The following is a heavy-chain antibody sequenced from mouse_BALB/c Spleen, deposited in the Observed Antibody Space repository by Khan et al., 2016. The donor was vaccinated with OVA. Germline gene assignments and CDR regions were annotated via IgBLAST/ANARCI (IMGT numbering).Heavy chain of an antibody. CDR2: IYPGSGNI. CDR1: GYTFTDYY. J-gene: IGHJ3*01. Sequence: QVQLQQPGPELVKPGASVKISCKASGYTFTDYYIKWVKQKTGQGLECIGWIYPGSGNIKYNEKFKDKATLTVDTSSRTAYMQLSSLTSEDTAVYFCAGGNYYGSTSWFGYWGQGTLVTVSA. D-gene: IGHD1-1*01. V-gene: IGHV1-84*02. CDR3: AGGNYYGSTSWFGY.